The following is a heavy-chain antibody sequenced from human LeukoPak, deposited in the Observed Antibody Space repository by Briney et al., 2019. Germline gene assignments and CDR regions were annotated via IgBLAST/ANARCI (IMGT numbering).Heavy chain of an antibody. Sequence: ASVKVSCKASGYTLTGYYMHWVRQAPGQGLEWMGWMNPNSGGTKSAQEFQGRVTMTRDTSISTAYMELSRLTSDDTAMYYCARDKLGLGELSLYDQWGQGTLVTVSS. CDR2: MNPNSGGT. V-gene: IGHV1-2*02. D-gene: IGHD3-16*02. CDR1: GYTLTGYY. CDR3: ARDKLGLGELSLYDQ. J-gene: IGHJ5*02.